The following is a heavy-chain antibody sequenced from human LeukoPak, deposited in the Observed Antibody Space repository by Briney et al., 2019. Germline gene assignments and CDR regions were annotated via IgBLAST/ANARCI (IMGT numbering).Heavy chain of an antibody. V-gene: IGHV3-21*04. CDR2: ISGSTNYI. Sequence: GGSLRLSCAASGFAFSSYTMNWVRQAPGKGLEWVSSISGSTNYIYFADSVKGRFTISRDNAKNSLYLQMNSLRAEDTAVYYCARGIGWLPDYWGQGTLVSVSS. CDR1: GFAFSSYT. D-gene: IGHD6-19*01. J-gene: IGHJ4*02. CDR3: ARGIGWLPDY.